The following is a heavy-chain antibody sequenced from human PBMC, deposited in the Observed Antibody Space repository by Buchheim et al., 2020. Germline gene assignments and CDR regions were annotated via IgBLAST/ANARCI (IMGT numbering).Heavy chain of an antibody. Sequence: QLQLQESGPGLAKPSETLTLTCTVSGVSISSSGYSWDWIRQPPGKGLEWIGSIYYSGSTYYNPSLKSRVTISVDTSQNQVSLRLSSVTAADTAVYYCARHASNFIIDYWGQGTL. V-gene: IGHV4-39*01. J-gene: IGHJ4*02. CDR1: GVSISSSGYS. CDR3: ARHASNFIIDY. D-gene: IGHD1-1*01. CDR2: IYYSGST.